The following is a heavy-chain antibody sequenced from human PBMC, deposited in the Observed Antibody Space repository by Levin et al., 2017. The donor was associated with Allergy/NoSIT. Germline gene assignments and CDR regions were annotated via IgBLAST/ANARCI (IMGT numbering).Heavy chain of an antibody. D-gene: IGHD1-14*01. Sequence: QRGESLKISCAASGFTFSSYAMHWVRQAPGKGLEWVAFISYDGSDKYYADSVKGRFTISRDDSKNTLYLQVNSLRAEDTAAYYCAKEGPGRDFDYWGQGTLAAVSS. CDR1: GFTFSSYA. CDR2: ISYDGSDK. CDR3: AKEGPGRDFDY. J-gene: IGHJ4*02. V-gene: IGHV3-30*18.